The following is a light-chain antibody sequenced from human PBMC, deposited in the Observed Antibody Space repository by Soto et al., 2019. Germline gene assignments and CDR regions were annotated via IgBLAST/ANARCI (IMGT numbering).Light chain of an antibody. CDR3: QQYSGYPFT. J-gene: IGKJ3*01. Sequence: DIQMTQSPSTLSASVGDRVTITCRASQSISSWLAWYQQKPGKAPKLLIYKASSLESGVPSRFRGSGSGTEFTLTISSLQPDDFATYFCQQYSGYPFTFGPGTKVDIK. CDR2: KAS. V-gene: IGKV1-5*03. CDR1: QSISSW.